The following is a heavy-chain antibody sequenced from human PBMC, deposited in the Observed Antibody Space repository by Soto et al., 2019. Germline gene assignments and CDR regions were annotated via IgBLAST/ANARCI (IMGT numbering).Heavy chain of an antibody. CDR1: GGSISSGGYY. Sequence: SETLSLTCTVSGGSISSGGYYWSWIRQHPGKGLEWIGYIYYSGSTYYNPSLKSRVTIFVDTSKNQFSLKLTSVTAADTALYYCARDYFDSSDYTTNWFDPWGQGSLVTVSS. D-gene: IGHD3-22*01. CDR2: IYYSGST. CDR3: ARDYFDSSDYTTNWFDP. V-gene: IGHV4-31*03. J-gene: IGHJ5*02.